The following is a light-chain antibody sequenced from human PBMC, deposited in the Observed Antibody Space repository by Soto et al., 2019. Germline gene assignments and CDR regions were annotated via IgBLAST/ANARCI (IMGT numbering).Light chain of an antibody. CDR1: SSNIGAGYD. CDR2: QYF. CDR3: QSYDNSLSAWV. Sequence: QSVLTQPASLSGAPGQRVTISCTGASSNIGAGYDVHWYQHLPGTAPKLLIYQYFSRPSGVPDRFSGSKSGTSASLAITGLQSEDEADYYCQSYDNSLSAWVFGGGTQVTVL. V-gene: IGLV1-40*01. J-gene: IGLJ3*02.